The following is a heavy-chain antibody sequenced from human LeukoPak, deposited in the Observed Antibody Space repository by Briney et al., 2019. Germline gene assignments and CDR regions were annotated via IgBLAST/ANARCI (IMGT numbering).Heavy chain of an antibody. CDR1: GYTFTGYH. J-gene: IGHJ6*02. CDR2: INPNSGGT. V-gene: IGHV1-2*02. CDR3: ARETVAGYYYGMDV. D-gene: IGHD6-19*01. Sequence: ASVKVSCKASGYTFTGYHMHWVRQAPGQGLEWMGWINPNSGGTNYAQKFQGRVTMTRDTSISTAYMELSRLRSDDTAVYYCARETVAGYYYGMDVWGQGTTVTVSS.